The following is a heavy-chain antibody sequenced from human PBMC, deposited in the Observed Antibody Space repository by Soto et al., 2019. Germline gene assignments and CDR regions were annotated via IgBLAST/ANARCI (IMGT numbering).Heavy chain of an antibody. D-gene: IGHD3-3*01. Sequence: AETLSLTCAVYGGSFSGYCWSWIRQPPGKGLEWIGEINHSGSTNYNPSLKSRVTISVDTSKNQFSLKLSSVTAADTAVYYCARGSWAGKYYDFCSGRPRYGTDVWGQGKPVTRSS. J-gene: IGHJ6*02. CDR2: INHSGST. V-gene: IGHV4-34*01. CDR1: GGSFSGYC. CDR3: ARGSWAGKYYDFCSGRPRYGTDV.